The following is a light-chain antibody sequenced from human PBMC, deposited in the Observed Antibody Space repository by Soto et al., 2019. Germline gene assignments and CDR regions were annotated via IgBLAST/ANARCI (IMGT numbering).Light chain of an antibody. Sequence: QSVLTQPPSASGTPGQRVTISCSGSSSNIGSHTVNWYQQVAGTAPKLLIYSNNQRPSGVPDRFSGSKSGTSVSLAISGLQSEDEADYYCAAWDDSLNGVVFGGGTKVTVL. CDR3: AAWDDSLNGVV. CDR1: SSNIGSHT. J-gene: IGLJ2*01. CDR2: SNN. V-gene: IGLV1-44*01.